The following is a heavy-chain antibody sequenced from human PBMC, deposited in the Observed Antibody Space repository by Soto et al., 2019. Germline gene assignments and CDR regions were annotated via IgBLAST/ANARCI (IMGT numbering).Heavy chain of an antibody. J-gene: IGHJ6*02. D-gene: IGHD3-10*01. V-gene: IGHV3-23*01. Sequence: GGSLRLSCAASGFTFSSYAMSWVRQAPGKGLEWVSAISGSGGSTYYADSVKGRFTISRDNSKNTLYLQMNSLRAEDTAVYYCAYVFLELLWFGELFVYYYYGMDVWGQGTTVTVSS. CDR2: ISGSGGST. CDR3: AYVFLELLWFGELFVYYYYGMDV. CDR1: GFTFSSYA.